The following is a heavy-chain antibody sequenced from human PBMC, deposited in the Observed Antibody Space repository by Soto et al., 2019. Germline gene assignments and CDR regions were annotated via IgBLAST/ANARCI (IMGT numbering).Heavy chain of an antibody. CDR3: ARDREYSSSWYWSFDY. V-gene: IGHV3-21*01. CDR2: ISSSSSYI. J-gene: IGHJ4*02. CDR1: GFTFSSYS. D-gene: IGHD6-13*01. Sequence: GGSLRLSCAASGFTFSSYSMNWVRQAPGKGLEWVSSISSSSSYIYYADSVKGRFTISRDNAKNSLYLQMNSLRAEDTAVYYCARDREYSSSWYWSFDYWGQGTLVTVSS.